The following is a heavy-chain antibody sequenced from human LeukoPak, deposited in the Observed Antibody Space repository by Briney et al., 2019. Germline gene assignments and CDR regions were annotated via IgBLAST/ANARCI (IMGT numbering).Heavy chain of an antibody. CDR1: GYTFTNYG. Sequence: ASVTVSCKASGYTFTNYGITWVRQAPGQGLEWMGWVSGNNGHTKYAQTLQGRVTVTTDTSTNTAYMELRSLRSDDTAVYYCARGHLLSLDYWGQGTLVTVSS. CDR3: ARGHLLSLDY. J-gene: IGHJ4*02. CDR2: VSGNNGHT. V-gene: IGHV1-18*04.